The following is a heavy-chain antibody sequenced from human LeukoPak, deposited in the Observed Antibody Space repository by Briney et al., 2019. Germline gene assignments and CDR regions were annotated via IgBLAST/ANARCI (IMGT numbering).Heavy chain of an antibody. J-gene: IGHJ5*02. CDR1: GGTFSSYA. V-gene: IGHV1-69*06. D-gene: IGHD6-19*01. Sequence: ASVEVSCKASGGTFSSYAISWVRQAPGQGLEWMGGIIPIFGTANYAQKFQGRVTITADKSTSTAYMELSSLRSDDTAVYYCARAVGSSGWYYWFDPWGQGTLVTVSS. CDR3: ARAVGSSGWYYWFDP. CDR2: IIPIFGTA.